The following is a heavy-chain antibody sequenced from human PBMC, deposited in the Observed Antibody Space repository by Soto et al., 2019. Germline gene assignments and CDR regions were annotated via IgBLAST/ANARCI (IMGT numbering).Heavy chain of an antibody. V-gene: IGHV3-30*03. J-gene: IGHJ6*02. Sequence: PVGSMRLSGAAAGCSFSSYAMHWVRQAPGKGLEWVALISYDGYSKWYADAVKGRFTISRDNSNNTLFLEMNSLRGDDTAVYFCAAIREVDVWGQGTTVTVSS. D-gene: IGHD1-26*01. CDR3: AAIREVDV. CDR1: GCSFSSYA. CDR2: ISYDGYSK.